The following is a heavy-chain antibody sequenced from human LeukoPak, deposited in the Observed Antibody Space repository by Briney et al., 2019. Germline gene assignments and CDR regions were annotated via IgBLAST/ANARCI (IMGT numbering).Heavy chain of an antibody. Sequence: GGSLRLSCAASGVTFSDYWMSWVRQAPGKGLEWVANIKQVGSEIYYVASVKGRFTISRDNTKNSLYLQMNSLRAEDTAVYYCARRYFDSWGQGTLVTVSS. V-gene: IGHV3-7*01. J-gene: IGHJ4*02. CDR1: GVTFSDYW. CDR3: ARRYFDS. CDR2: IKQVGSEI.